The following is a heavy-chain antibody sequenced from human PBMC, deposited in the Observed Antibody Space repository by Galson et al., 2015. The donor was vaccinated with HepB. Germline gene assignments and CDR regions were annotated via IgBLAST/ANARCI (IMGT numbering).Heavy chain of an antibody. J-gene: IGHJ6*02. Sequence: SLRLSCAASGFTFSSYSMNWVRQAPGKGLEWVSYISSSSSTIYYADSVKGRFTISRDNAKNSLYLQMNSLRDEDTAVYYCASKYSSGWYSPDYYGMDVWGQGTTVTVSS. CDR2: ISSSSSTI. CDR1: GFTFSSYS. V-gene: IGHV3-48*02. CDR3: ASKYSSGWYSPDYYGMDV. D-gene: IGHD6-19*01.